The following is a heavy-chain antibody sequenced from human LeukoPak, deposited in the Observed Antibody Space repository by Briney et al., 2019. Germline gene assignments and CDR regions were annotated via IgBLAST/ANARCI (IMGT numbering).Heavy chain of an antibody. CDR2: IIPIFGTT. Sequence: SSVKVSCKASGGTFSSYAITWVRQAPGQGLEWMGRIIPIFGTTNYAQKLQGRVTITTDESTSTAYMESSSLRSEDTAVYYCAKDYYDSSGYFDYWGQGTLVTVSS. J-gene: IGHJ4*02. D-gene: IGHD3-22*01. CDR1: GGTFSSYA. V-gene: IGHV1-69*05. CDR3: AKDYYDSSGYFDY.